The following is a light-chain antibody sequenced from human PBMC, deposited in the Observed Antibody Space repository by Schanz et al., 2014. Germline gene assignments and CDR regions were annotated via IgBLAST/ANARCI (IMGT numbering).Light chain of an antibody. J-gene: IGLJ3*02. CDR2: DVS. Sequence: QSALTQPASVSGSPGQSITITCTGTSSDVGGYKYVSWFQQHPGKAPKLLIYDVSNRPSGVSYRFSGSKSGNTASLTISGLQADDETDYYCCSYAGTYTWVFGGGTKLTVL. CDR1: SSDVGGYKY. V-gene: IGLV2-14*01. CDR3: CSYAGTYTWV.